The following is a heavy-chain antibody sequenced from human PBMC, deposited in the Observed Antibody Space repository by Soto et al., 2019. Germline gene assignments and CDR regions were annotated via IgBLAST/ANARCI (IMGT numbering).Heavy chain of an antibody. V-gene: IGHV3-66*01. CDR1: GFTVSSNY. Sequence: EVQLVESGGGLVQPGESLRLSCAASGFTVSSNYMSWVRQAPGKGLEWVSIIHSGGSTYYADSVKGRFTISRDNSKNTLYLQMNSLRAEDTAVYYCARESIVGATNTFDYWGQGTLVTVSS. CDR2: IHSGGST. D-gene: IGHD1-26*01. J-gene: IGHJ4*02. CDR3: ARESIVGATNTFDY.